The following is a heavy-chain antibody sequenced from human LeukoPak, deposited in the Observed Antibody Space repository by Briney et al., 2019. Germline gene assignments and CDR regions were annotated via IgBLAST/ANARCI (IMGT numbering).Heavy chain of an antibody. J-gene: IGHJ5*02. Sequence: GGSLRLSCAASGLTFSSYWMSWVRQAPGKGLEWVANIKQDGSEKYYVDSVKGRFTISRDNAKNSLYLQMNSLRAEDTAVYYCARDKDWFDPWGQGTLVTVSP. CDR1: GLTFSSYW. CDR2: IKQDGSEK. CDR3: ARDKDWFDP. V-gene: IGHV3-7*01.